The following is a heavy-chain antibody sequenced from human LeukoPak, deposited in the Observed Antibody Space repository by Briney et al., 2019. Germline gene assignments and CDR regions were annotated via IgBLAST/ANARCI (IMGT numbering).Heavy chain of an antibody. CDR1: GFTFVDSG. J-gene: IGHJ1*01. D-gene: IGHD2-15*01. V-gene: IGHV3-49*04. Sequence: PGGALRVSCMACGFTFVDSGGSWVRQAPGKGREGVGFMNRKDSGGKIGHATSVKARSILSRPDSKRTANLQIDRPNTQDTPTYYCARPLGYCGGGNFSAGGGEGSLVSVSS. CDR3: ARPLGYCGGGNFSAG. CDR2: MNRKDSGGKI.